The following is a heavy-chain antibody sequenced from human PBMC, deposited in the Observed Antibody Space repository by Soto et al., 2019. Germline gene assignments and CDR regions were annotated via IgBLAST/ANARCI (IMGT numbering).Heavy chain of an antibody. CDR2: ISYDGSNT. CDR3: ARDSETNGYSYDYFDY. J-gene: IGHJ4*02. CDR1: GFTFRTYA. D-gene: IGHD5-18*01. Sequence: QVQQVDSGGGVVQPGRSLKLSCAASGFTFRTYAMHWVRQAPGKGLEWVAVISYDGSNTYYADSVKGRFTISRDNSKNTLYLQMNSLRTEDSAVYYCARDSETNGYSYDYFDYWGQGTLVTVSS. V-gene: IGHV3-30*04.